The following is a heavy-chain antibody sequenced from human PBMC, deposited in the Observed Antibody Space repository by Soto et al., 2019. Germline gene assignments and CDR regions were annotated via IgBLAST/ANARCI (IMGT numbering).Heavy chain of an antibody. CDR3: ANACSCDTNFHFCALES. Sequence: EMQLVESGGGLVPPGRSLRLSCAGFGFKFEDYAMHWVRQVPGKGLEWVSSINWNSGIVKYADNVKGRFTISRDNTKNTLNLHITSLQSKNTVLHYCANACSCDTNFHFCALESWGQGTLVSVSS. J-gene: IGHJ4*02. D-gene: IGHD2-2*01. CDR1: GFKFEDYA. CDR2: INWNSGIV. V-gene: IGHV3-9*01.